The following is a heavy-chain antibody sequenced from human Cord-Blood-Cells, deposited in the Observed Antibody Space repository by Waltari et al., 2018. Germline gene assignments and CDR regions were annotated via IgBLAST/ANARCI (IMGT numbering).Heavy chain of an antibody. CDR2: IYYSGST. CDR3: ARYRTGTFDY. V-gene: IGHV4-59*01. Sequence: QAQLQESGPGLVKPSETLSLTCTVSGGSISSYYWSWIRQPPGKGLGWNGYIYYSGSTNYNPSLKSRVTITVDTSKNQFSLKLSSVTAADTAVYYCARYRTGTFDYWGQGTLVTVSS. J-gene: IGHJ4*02. CDR1: GGSISSYY. D-gene: IGHD1-1*01.